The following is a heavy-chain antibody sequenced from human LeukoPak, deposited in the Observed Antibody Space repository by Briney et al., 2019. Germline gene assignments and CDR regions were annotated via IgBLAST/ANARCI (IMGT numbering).Heavy chain of an antibody. D-gene: IGHD6-19*01. V-gene: IGHV3-23*01. CDR1: GFTFTSVA. CDR3: AKCSTSAYTTGWCNWIGP. J-gene: IGHJ5*02. Sequence: LGGSLRLSGLASGFTFTSVAINWVRQAPGKGLEWVSSTVSRGTTQYADSVKGRFTVSRDTSKNTLYLQMNSLRADDTAVYYCAKCSTSAYTTGWCNWIGPWGQGTLVTVSS. CDR2: TVSRGTT.